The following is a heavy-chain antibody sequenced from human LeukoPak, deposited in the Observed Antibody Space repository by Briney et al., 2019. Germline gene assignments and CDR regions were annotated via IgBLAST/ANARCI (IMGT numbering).Heavy chain of an antibody. J-gene: IGHJ4*02. Sequence: SETLSLTCAVYGGSFSGYYWSWIRQPPGKGLEWIGEINHSGSTNYNPSLKSRVTISVDTSKNQFSLKLSSVTAADTAVYYCARRRYFDWLSPFDYWGQGTLVTVSS. CDR3: ARRRYFDWLSPFDY. V-gene: IGHV4-34*01. D-gene: IGHD3-9*01. CDR2: INHSGST. CDR1: GGSFSGYY.